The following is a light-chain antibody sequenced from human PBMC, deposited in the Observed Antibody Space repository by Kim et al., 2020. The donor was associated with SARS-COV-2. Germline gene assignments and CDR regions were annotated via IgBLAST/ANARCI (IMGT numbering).Light chain of an antibody. CDR1: QSVSSNF. V-gene: IGKV3-20*01. J-gene: IGKJ1*01. CDR2: GAS. CDR3: QQYGSSPGT. Sequence: SPGERATLSCRASQSVSSNFLAWYQQTPGQAPRLLIYGASSRATGIPDRFSGSGSGTDFTLTISRLEPEDFAVYYCQQYGSSPGTFGQGTKVDIK.